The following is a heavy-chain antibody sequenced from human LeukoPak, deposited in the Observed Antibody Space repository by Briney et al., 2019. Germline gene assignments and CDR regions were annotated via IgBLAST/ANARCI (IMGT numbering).Heavy chain of an antibody. J-gene: IGHJ4*02. D-gene: IGHD1-26*01. CDR3: TRESGAFSPFGF. Sequence: SGTLSLICGVSGGSISTTNWWTWVRQPPGKGLEWIGEVHLDGRTNYNPSLKSRVNMSIDKSKNQLSLELTSVTAADTAIYYCTRESGAFSPFGFWGQGTLVTVSS. CDR1: GGSISTTNW. V-gene: IGHV4-4*02. CDR2: VHLDGRT.